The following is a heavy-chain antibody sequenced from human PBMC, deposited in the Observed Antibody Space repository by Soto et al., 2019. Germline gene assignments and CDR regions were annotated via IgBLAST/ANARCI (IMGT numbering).Heavy chain of an antibody. D-gene: IGHD3-22*01. CDR3: ARDYYKYYDSSGYYRSPAY. V-gene: IGHV4-30-2*01. CDR1: GGSISSGGYS. J-gene: IGHJ4*02. CDR2: IYHSGSDK. Sequence: PSETLSLTCAVSGGSISSGGYSWSWIRQPPGKGLEWIGYIYHSGSDKDYADSVKGRFTISRDNSRNTLFLQMNSLRAEDTAVYYCARDYYKYYDSSGYYRSPAYWGQGTLVTVSS.